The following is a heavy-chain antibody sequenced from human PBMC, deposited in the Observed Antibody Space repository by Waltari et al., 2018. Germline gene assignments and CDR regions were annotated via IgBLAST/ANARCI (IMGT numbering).Heavy chain of an antibody. CDR2: IYTSGST. V-gene: IGHV4-61*02. CDR1: GGSIRSGSYY. CDR3: ASSQELREFDFDY. Sequence: QVQLQESGPGLVKPSQTLSLTCTVSGGSIRSGSYYWSWIRQPAGKGLEWIGRIYTSGSTNYNPSLKSRVTISVDTSKNQFSLKLSSVTAADTAVYYCASSQELREFDFDYWGQGTLVTVSS. J-gene: IGHJ4*02. D-gene: IGHD3-10*01.